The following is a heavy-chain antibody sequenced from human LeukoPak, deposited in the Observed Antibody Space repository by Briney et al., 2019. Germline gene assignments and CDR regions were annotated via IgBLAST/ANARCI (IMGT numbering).Heavy chain of an antibody. CDR3: ARVYCSSTSCSLRGYHFYYMDV. J-gene: IGHJ6*03. CDR1: GGSMSYFY. D-gene: IGHD2-2*01. V-gene: IGHV4-59*01. Sequence: SETLSLTCTVSGGSMSYFYWSWIRQPPGKGLEWIGYIYYSGRTRYNPSLTSRVSISVDTSKNQFSLKLSSVTAADTAVYYCARVYCSSTSCSLRGYHFYYMDVWGKGTTVTVSS. CDR2: IYYSGRT.